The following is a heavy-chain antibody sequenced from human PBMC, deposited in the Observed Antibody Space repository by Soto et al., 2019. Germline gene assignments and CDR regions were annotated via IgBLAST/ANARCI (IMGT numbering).Heavy chain of an antibody. V-gene: IGHV1-24*01. D-gene: IGHD3-22*01. Sequence: ASVKVSCKVSGYTLTELSMHWVRQAPGKGLEWMGGFDPEDGETIYAQKFQGRVTMTEDTSTDTAYMELSSLRSEDTAVYYCATSLLKGSSGYYNDAFDIWGQVTMVT. CDR1: GYTLTELS. CDR3: ATSLLKGSSGYYNDAFDI. CDR2: FDPEDGET. J-gene: IGHJ3*02.